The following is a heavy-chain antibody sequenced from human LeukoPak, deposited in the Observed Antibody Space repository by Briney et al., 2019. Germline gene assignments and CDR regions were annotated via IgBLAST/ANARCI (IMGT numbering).Heavy chain of an antibody. CDR2: ISSSSSYI. CDR3: ATSTLYDFWSGYLFDY. D-gene: IGHD3-3*01. J-gene: IGHJ4*02. V-gene: IGHV3-21*01. Sequence: GGSLRLSCAASGFTFSSYSMNWVRQAPGKGLEWVSSISSSSSYIYYADSVKGRFTISRDNAKNSLYLQMNSLRAEDTAVYYCATSTLYDFWSGYLFDYWGREPWSPSPQ. CDR1: GFTFSSYS.